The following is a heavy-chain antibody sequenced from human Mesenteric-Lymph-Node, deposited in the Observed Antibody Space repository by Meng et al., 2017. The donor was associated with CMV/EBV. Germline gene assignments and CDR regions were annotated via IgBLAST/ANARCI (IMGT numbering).Heavy chain of an antibody. CDR3: ARGLGNGNPSFFDD. CDR2: IASIGPSI. CDR1: GYTFTTYR. J-gene: IGHJ4*02. Sequence: SCKASGYTFTTYRITWVRQAPGQGLEWMGWIASIASIGPSIYYADSVRGRFTISRDNARKSLYLQMNSLRVEDTAVYFCARGLGNGNPSFFDDWGQGTLVTVSS. V-gene: IGHV3-21*04. D-gene: IGHD1-1*01.